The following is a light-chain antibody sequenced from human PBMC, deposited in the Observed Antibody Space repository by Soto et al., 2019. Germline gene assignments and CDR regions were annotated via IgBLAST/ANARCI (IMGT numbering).Light chain of an antibody. J-gene: IGLJ2*01. Sequence: QSALTQPASVSGSPGQSITSSCTGTSDDIGANNYVSWYQHHPGKAPKILIYEAANRPSGISHRFSGSKSDNTASLTISGLQAEDEADYFCTSYASASPLVFGGGTKLTLL. CDR1: SDDIGANNY. CDR3: TSYASASPLV. V-gene: IGLV2-14*01. CDR2: EAA.